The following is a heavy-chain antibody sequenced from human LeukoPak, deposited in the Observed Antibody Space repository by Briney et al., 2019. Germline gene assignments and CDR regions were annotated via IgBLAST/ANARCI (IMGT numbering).Heavy chain of an antibody. CDR2: INPSGGST. J-gene: IGHJ6*03. Sequence: ASVKVSCKASGYTFTSYYMHWVRQAPGQGLEWMGIINPSGGSTSYAQKFQGRVTMTRDMSPSTVYMELSSLRSEDTAVYYCARDHSSSSPGDYYMDVWGKGTTVTVSS. D-gene: IGHD6-6*01. V-gene: IGHV1-46*01. CDR1: GYTFTSYY. CDR3: ARDHSSSSPGDYYMDV.